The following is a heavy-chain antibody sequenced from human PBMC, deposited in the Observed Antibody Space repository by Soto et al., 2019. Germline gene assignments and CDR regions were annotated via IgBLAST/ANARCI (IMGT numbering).Heavy chain of an antibody. V-gene: IGHV3-21*01. CDR1: GFIFTSYG. D-gene: IGHD3-16*01. Sequence: EVQLVESGGGLVKPGASLRLTCAASGFIFTSYGMNWVRQAPGKGLEWVSSISSSRRSIYYADSVKGRFTISRDNAKNSVYLQMNSLRAEDTAVYYCARDWGTTEWYFDLWGRGTLLTVSS. CDR3: ARDWGTTEWYFDL. J-gene: IGHJ2*01. CDR2: ISSSRRSI.